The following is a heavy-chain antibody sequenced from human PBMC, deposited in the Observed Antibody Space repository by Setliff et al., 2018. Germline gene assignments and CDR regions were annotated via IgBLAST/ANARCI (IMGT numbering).Heavy chain of an antibody. V-gene: IGHV3-23*01. CDR1: GFTFNNYA. Sequence: GESLRLSCAASGFTFNNYAMIWVRQAPGKGLEWVSAISGSGGSTYYADSVKDRFTISRDNSKNTLYLQMNSLRAEDTAVYYCAKGLRGVVYYYYGLDVWGQGTTVTVS. CDR2: ISGSGGST. D-gene: IGHD3-3*01. J-gene: IGHJ6*02. CDR3: AKGLRGVVYYYYGLDV.